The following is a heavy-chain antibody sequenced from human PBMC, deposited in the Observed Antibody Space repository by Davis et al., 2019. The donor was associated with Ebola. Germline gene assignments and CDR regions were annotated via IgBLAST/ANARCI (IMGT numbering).Heavy chain of an antibody. Sequence: MPSETLSLTCTVSGGSISSYYWSWIRQPPGKGLEWIGYILYTGNTFYNPSLESRVTISIDTSNSYFSLELRSVTASDTAVYYCARVPQSLVGATFDIWGPGTLVTVSS. CDR3: ARVPQSLVGATFDI. D-gene: IGHD1-26*01. V-gene: IGHV4-59*04. J-gene: IGHJ3*02. CDR1: GGSISSYY. CDR2: ILYTGNT.